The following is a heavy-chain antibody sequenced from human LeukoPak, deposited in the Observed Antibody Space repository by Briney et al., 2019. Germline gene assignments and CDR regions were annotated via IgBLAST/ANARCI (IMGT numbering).Heavy chain of an antibody. V-gene: IGHV1-18*04. Sequence: ASVKVSCKAFGYTFTSNYMHWVRQAPGQGLEWMGWISAYNGNTNYAQKLQGRVTMTTDTSTSTAYMELRSLRSDDTAVYYCARDLPNYDSSGLFDYWGQGTLVTVSS. J-gene: IGHJ4*02. CDR3: ARDLPNYDSSGLFDY. D-gene: IGHD3-22*01. CDR1: GYTFTSNY. CDR2: ISAYNGNT.